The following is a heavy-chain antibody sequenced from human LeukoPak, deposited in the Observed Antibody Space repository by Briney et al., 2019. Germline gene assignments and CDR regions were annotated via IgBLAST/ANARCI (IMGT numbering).Heavy chain of an antibody. J-gene: IGHJ4*02. V-gene: IGHV3-23*01. Sequence: PGGSLRLSCAASGFTFSSYAMSWVRQAPGKGLEWVSAIGGSDTNTYYADSVKGRFTISRDDSKNSLSLQMDSLRADDTALYYCAKVQYSGYDMTFDSWGQGTLVTVSS. CDR1: GFTFSSYA. D-gene: IGHD5-12*01. CDR2: IGGSDTNT. CDR3: AKVQYSGYDMTFDS.